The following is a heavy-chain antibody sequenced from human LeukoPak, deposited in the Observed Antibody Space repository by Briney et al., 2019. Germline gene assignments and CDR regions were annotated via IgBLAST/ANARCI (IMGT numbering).Heavy chain of an antibody. CDR2: ISNSGDAT. Sequence: GGSLRLSCAASGFTFSNSAMTWVRQVPGKGLEWVSGISNSGDATYYADFVKGRFTIARDNSKNTLYLQMNSLRAEDTAVYYCAKASAMIVVVSKHFDYWGQGTLVTVSS. D-gene: IGHD3-22*01. CDR1: GFTFSNSA. CDR3: AKASAMIVVVSKHFDY. V-gene: IGHV3-23*01. J-gene: IGHJ4*02.